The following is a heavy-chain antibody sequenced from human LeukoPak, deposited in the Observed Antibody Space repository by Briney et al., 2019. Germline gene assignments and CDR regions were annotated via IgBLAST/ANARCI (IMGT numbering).Heavy chain of an antibody. D-gene: IGHD3-22*01. CDR1: GFTFGGYA. CDR3: ARDWERYYDSSGYFDY. V-gene: IGHV3-21*01. Sequence: GGSLRLSCAASGFTFGGYAMSWVRQAPGKGLEWVSSISSSSSYIYYADSVKGRFTISRDNAKNSLYLQMNSLRAEDTAVYYCARDWERYYDSSGYFDYWGQGTLVTVSS. J-gene: IGHJ4*02. CDR2: ISSSSSYI.